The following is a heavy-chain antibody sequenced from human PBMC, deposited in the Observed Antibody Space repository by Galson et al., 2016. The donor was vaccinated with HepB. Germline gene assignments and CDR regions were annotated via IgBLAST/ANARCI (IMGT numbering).Heavy chain of an antibody. Sequence: SETLSLTCTVSGDSIRNVGRHWGWFRQSPGKGLEHIGSIHSSGTSYYNPSLTSRITVSADTSRNQFFLSLTSVTAADTAIYYCVRLGTAAAVANRRGSIYWSQGTRVSVSS. CDR2: IHSSGTS. J-gene: IGHJ4*02. CDR3: VRLGTAAAVANRRGSIY. CDR1: GDSIRNVGRH. V-gene: IGHV4-39*01. D-gene: IGHD6-25*01.